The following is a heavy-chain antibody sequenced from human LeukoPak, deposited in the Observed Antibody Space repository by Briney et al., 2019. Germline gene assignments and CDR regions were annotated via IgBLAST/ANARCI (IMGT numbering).Heavy chain of an antibody. CDR3: ARDMGLVAASEYFQQ. J-gene: IGHJ1*01. D-gene: IGHD2-15*01. CDR2: IYYTGST. Sequence: SETLSLTCAVSGVPINNYYWSWIRQPPGKGLEWIGNIYYTGSTTHNPSLKSRVTISVDTSKNQFSLSLSSVTAADTAVYYCARDMGLVAASEYFQQWGQGTLVTVSS. V-gene: IGHV4-59*01. CDR1: GVPINNYY.